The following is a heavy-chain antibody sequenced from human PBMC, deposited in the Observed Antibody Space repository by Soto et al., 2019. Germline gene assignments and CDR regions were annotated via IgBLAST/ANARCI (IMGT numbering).Heavy chain of an antibody. Sequence: QVRLQQWGAGLLKPSETLPLTCAVYGGSFSDYYWSWIRQPPGKGLEWIGEINHSGSTNYNPSLKRRVTILVVTFKNQFSLILNSVTASHSFVYFCLREVHSRNFDLWGRGTPVTVSS. D-gene: IGHD2-21*01. J-gene: IGHJ2*01. V-gene: IGHV4-34*01. CDR3: LREVHSRNFDL. CDR1: GGSFSDYY. CDR2: INHSGST.